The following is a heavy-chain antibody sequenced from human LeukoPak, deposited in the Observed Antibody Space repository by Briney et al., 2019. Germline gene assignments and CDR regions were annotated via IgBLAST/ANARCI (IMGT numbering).Heavy chain of an antibody. CDR1: GGTFSSYA. CDR2: IIPILGIA. CDR3: ARDRRVGATTNAFDI. D-gene: IGHD1-26*01. V-gene: IGHV1-69*04. J-gene: IGHJ3*02. Sequence: SVKVSCKASGGTFSSYAISWVRQAPGQGLEWMGRIIPILGIANYAQKFQGRVTITADKSTSTAYMELSSLRSEDTAVYYCARDRRVGATTNAFDIWGQGTMVTVS.